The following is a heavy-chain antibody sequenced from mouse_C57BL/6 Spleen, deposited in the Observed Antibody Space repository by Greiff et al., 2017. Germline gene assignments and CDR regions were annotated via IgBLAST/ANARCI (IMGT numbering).Heavy chain of an antibody. CDR3: ARGNPYYGSSYDYAMDY. J-gene: IGHJ4*01. CDR2: ISSGSSTI. V-gene: IGHV5-17*01. Sequence: EVKLVESGGGLVKPGGSLKLSCAASGFTFSDYGMHWVRQAPEKGLEWVAYISSGSSTIYYADTVKGRFTISRDNAKNTLFLQMTSLRSEDTAMYYCARGNPYYGSSYDYAMDYWGQGTSVTVSS. D-gene: IGHD1-1*01. CDR1: GFTFSDYG.